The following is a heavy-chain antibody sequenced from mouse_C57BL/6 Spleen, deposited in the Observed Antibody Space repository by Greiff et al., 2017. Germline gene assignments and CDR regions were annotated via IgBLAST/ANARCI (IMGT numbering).Heavy chain of an antibody. CDR3: ARPYDYDWFAY. Sequence: VQLQESGAELVKPGASVKISCKASGYAFSSYWMNWVKQRPGKGLEWIGQIYPGDGDTNYNGKFKGKATLTADKSSSTAYMQLSSLTSEDSAVYFCARPYDYDWFAYWGQGTLVTVSA. CDR1: GYAFSSYW. V-gene: IGHV1-80*01. J-gene: IGHJ3*01. CDR2: IYPGDGDT. D-gene: IGHD2-4*01.